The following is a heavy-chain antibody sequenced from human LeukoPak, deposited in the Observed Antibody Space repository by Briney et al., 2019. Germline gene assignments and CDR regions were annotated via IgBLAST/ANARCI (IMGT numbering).Heavy chain of an antibody. D-gene: IGHD3-3*01. J-gene: IGHJ6*03. Sequence: ASVKVSCKASGYTFSNYGISWVRQAPGQGLEWMGWISAYNGNTNYAQKLQGRVTMSTDTSTSTAYMELRSLRSDDTAVYYCARDGGFDPFGVVTQDYYYYMDVWGKGTTVTVSS. V-gene: IGHV1-18*01. CDR1: GYTFSNYG. CDR3: ARDGGFDPFGVVTQDYYYYMDV. CDR2: ISAYNGNT.